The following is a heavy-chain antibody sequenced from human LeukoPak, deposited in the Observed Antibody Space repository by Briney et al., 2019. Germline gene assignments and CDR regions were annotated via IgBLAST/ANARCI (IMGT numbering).Heavy chain of an antibody. CDR1: GFTFNTYW. CDR3: ARDSATKVRGPVIGSTDF. V-gene: IGHV3-7*01. D-gene: IGHD3-10*01. CDR2: IQQDGSEK. J-gene: IGHJ4*02. Sequence: SGGSLRLSCAASGFTFNTYWMSWVRQAPGKGLEWVGNIQQDGSEKNYMDSVKGRFTISRDNAKNSLYLQMNSLRAEDTAVYYCARDSATKVRGPVIGSTDFWGQGTLVTVSS.